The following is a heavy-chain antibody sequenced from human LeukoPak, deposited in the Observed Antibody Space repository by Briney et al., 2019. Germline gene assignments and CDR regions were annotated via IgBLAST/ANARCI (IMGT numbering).Heavy chain of an antibody. J-gene: IGHJ6*02. Sequence: SETLSLTCTVSGGSISSYYWSWIRQPAGKGLEWIGRIYTSGSTNYNPSLKSRVTISVDTSKNQFSLKLSSVTAADTAVYYCARDAYYDSSGYLYGMDVWGQGTTVTVSS. D-gene: IGHD3-22*01. V-gene: IGHV4-4*07. CDR1: GGSISSYY. CDR2: IYTSGST. CDR3: ARDAYYDSSGYLYGMDV.